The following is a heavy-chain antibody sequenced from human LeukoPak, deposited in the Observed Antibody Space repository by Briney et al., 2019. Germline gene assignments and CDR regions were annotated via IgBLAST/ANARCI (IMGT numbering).Heavy chain of an antibody. J-gene: IGHJ4*02. Sequence: PGGSLRLSCAASGFTFSSYSMNWVRQAPGKGLEWVSSISSSSSYIYYADSVKGRFTISRDNAKNSLYLQMNSLRVEDTAVYYCVRDLNWAFDYWGQGTLVTVSS. CDR1: GFTFSSYS. D-gene: IGHD1-1*01. CDR3: VRDLNWAFDY. CDR2: ISSSSSYI. V-gene: IGHV3-21*01.